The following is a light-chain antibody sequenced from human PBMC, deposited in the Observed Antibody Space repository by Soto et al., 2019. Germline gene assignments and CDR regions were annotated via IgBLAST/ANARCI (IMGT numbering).Light chain of an antibody. Sequence: ETVLTQSPGTLSLSPGERATLSCRASQSFSSTYLAWYQQKPGQAPRLLIYGASIRATGIPDRFSGSGSGTDFTLTISRLEPEDFAVYYCQQCGRSPITFGQGTRLEIK. V-gene: IGKV3-20*01. J-gene: IGKJ5*01. CDR2: GAS. CDR3: QQCGRSPIT. CDR1: QSFSSTY.